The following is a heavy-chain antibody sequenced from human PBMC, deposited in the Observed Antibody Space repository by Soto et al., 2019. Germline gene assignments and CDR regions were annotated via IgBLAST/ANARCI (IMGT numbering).Heavy chain of an antibody. CDR1: GYTLSTYG. Sequence: QVQLVQSGAEVKKPGASVRVSCKASGYTLSTYGITWVRQAPGQGLEWMGWISVYNGKTSYAQKLQGRVTMTTDTSASTAYMELRSLRSDDTAMYYCARDRGYSTYGTCYNGGYSDYWGQGTRITVSS. D-gene: IGHD2-8*01. CDR3: ARDRGYSTYGTCYNGGYSDY. CDR2: ISVYNGKT. J-gene: IGHJ4*02. V-gene: IGHV1-18*01.